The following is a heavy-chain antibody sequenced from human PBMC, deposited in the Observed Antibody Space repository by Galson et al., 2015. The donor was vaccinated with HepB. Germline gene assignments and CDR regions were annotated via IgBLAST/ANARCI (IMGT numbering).Heavy chain of an antibody. D-gene: IGHD1-26*01. CDR1: GFTFSTYA. J-gene: IGHJ3*02. CDR2: ISGSRATK. V-gene: IGHV3-23*01. CDR3: VKVRSPYTRDAFDI. Sequence: SLRLSCAASGFTFSTYAMCWVRQAPGEGLEWVSGISGSRATKYYAQSVRDRFTISRDDSKNTMFLQMNSLRGEDTAIYYCVKVRSPYTRDAFDIWGQGTQVTVSS.